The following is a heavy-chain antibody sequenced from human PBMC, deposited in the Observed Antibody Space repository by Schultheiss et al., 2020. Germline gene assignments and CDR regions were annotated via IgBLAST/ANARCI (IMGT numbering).Heavy chain of an antibody. D-gene: IGHD3-22*01. CDR1: GFTFSSYA. J-gene: IGHJ4*02. V-gene: IGHV3-23*01. CDR2: ISGSGGST. Sequence: GGSLRLSCAASGFTFSSYAMSWVRQAPGKGLEWVSAISGSGGSTYYADSVKGRFTISRDNSKNTLYLQMNSLRAEDTAVYYCAKDEYYDSSGPRLDYWGQGTLVTVSS. CDR3: AKDEYYDSSGPRLDY.